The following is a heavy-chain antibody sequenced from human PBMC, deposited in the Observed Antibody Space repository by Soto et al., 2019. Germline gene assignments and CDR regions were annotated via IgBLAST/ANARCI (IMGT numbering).Heavy chain of an antibody. CDR3: TRDASRDSSARGWFDP. D-gene: IGHD6-13*01. CDR1: GFTFRSFT. V-gene: IGHV3-21*01. Sequence: CAASGFTFRSFTMNWVRQAPGKGLELVSTISSNSAYIYYTDALRGRFTISRDNAKNSLHLQMNSLRAEDTAVYYCTRDASRDSSARGWFDPWGPRLLVTVSS. J-gene: IGHJ5*02. CDR2: ISSNSAYI.